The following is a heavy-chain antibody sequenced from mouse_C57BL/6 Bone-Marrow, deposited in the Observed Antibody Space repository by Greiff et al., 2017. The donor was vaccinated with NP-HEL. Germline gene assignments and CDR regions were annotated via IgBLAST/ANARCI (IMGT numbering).Heavy chain of an antibody. J-gene: IGHJ2*01. CDR3: TRGGYYGSSFFDY. D-gene: IGHD1-1*01. V-gene: IGHV5-9-1*02. CDR1: GFTFSSYA. CDR2: ISSGGDYI. Sequence: EVHLVESGEGLVKPGGSLKLSCAASGFTFSSYAMSWVRQTPEKRLEWVAYISSGGDYIYYADTVKGRFTISRDNARNTLYLQMSSLKSEDTAMYYCTRGGYYGSSFFDYWGQGTTLTVSS.